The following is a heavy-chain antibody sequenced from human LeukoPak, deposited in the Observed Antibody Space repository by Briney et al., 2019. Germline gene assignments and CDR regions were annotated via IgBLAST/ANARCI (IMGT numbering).Heavy chain of an antibody. J-gene: IGHJ4*02. CDR3: ARGSFLNV. CDR1: GFTVSDIH. V-gene: IGHV3-53*01. CDR2: IYPDGTT. Sequence: GGSLRLSCAASGFTVSDIHLSWVRQAPGKGLEWVSFIYPDGTTYYADSVKGRFTISRDSAKHTVYLQMDSLRAEDTALYYCARGSFLNVWGQGTLVTVSS.